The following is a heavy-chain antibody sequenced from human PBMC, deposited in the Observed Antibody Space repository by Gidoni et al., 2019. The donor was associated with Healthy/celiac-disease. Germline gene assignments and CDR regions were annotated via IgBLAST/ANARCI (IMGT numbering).Heavy chain of an antibody. Sequence: EVQLVQSGAEVKKPGESLRISGKGSGYSFTSYWISWGPQMPGKGLEWMGRIAPSDSYTNYSPSFQGHVTISAYKSISTAYLQWSSLKASDTAMYYCARHVVVDHCSGGSCYSLSWFDPWGQGTLVTVSS. D-gene: IGHD2-15*01. CDR2: IAPSDSYT. CDR1: GYSFTSYW. V-gene: IGHV5-10-1*03. CDR3: ARHVVVDHCSGGSCYSLSWFDP. J-gene: IGHJ5*02.